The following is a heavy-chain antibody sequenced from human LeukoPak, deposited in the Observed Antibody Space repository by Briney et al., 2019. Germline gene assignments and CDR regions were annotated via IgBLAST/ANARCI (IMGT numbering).Heavy chain of an antibody. CDR1: GFTFSSYG. D-gene: IGHD3-22*01. J-gene: IGHJ4*02. CDR3: ANLNYYDSSMED. CDR2: IWYDGSNK. Sequence: GRSLRLSCAASGFTFSSYGMHWVRQAPGKGLEWVAVIWYDGSNKYYADSVKGRFTISRDNSKNTLYLQMNSLRAEDTAVYYCANLNYYDSSMEDWGQGTLVTVSS. V-gene: IGHV3-33*06.